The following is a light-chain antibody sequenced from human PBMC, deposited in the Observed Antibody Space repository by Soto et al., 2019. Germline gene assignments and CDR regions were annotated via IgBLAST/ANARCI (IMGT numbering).Light chain of an antibody. J-gene: IGLJ2*01. CDR2: GNR. Sequence: QSVLTQPPSVSGAPGQRVTLSCTGNTSNLGAGYDVHWYQQLPGAAPKLVIFGNRNRPSGVPERFSGSKSGTSASLAITGLQAEDEADYYCSSFSSITREVFGGGTKLTVL. CDR3: SSFSSITREV. V-gene: IGLV1-40*01. CDR1: TSNLGAGYD.